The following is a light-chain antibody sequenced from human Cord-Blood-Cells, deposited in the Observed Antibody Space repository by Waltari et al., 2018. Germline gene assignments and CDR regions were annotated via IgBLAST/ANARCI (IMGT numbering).Light chain of an antibody. Sequence: QSALTQPASVSGSPGQSITISCTGTSSDVGSYNLVSWYQQHPGKAPKLMIYEGSKRPSGVSNRFSGYKSRNTASLTISGLQAEREADYYCCSDAGSSTLVFGGGTKLTVL. J-gene: IGLJ2*01. V-gene: IGLV2-23*01. CDR1: SSDVGSYNL. CDR3: CSDAGSSTLV. CDR2: EGS.